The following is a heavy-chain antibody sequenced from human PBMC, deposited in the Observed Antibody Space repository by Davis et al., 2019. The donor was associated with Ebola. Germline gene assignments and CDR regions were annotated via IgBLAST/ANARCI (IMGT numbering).Heavy chain of an antibody. CDR3: ARGSGYSSGWKDY. D-gene: IGHD6-19*01. V-gene: IGHV3-48*01. J-gene: IGHJ4*02. CDR2: ISSSSSTI. Sequence: GESLKISCAASGFTFSSYSMNWVRQAPGKGLEWVSYISSSSSTIYYADSVKGRFTISRDNAKNSLYLQMNSLRAEDTAVYYCARGSGYSSGWKDYWGQGTLVTVSS. CDR1: GFTFSSYS.